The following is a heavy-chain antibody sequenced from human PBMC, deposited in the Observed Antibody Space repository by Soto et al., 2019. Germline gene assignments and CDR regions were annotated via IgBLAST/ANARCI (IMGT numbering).Heavy chain of an antibody. J-gene: IGHJ5*02. CDR1: GGSFSGYY. Sequence: SETLSLTCAVYGGSFSGYYCSWIRQPPGKGLEWIGYIYYSGSTNYNPSLKSRVTISVDTSKNQFSLKLSSVTAADTAVYYCARGAPLTMVRGVIITVPYNWFDPWGQGTLVTVSS. CDR3: ARGAPLTMVRGVIITVPYNWFDP. V-gene: IGHV4-59*08. CDR2: IYYSGST. D-gene: IGHD3-10*01.